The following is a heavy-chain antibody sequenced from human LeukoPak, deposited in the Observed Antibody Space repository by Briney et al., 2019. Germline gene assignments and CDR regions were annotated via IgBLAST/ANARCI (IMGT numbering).Heavy chain of an antibody. D-gene: IGHD3-10*02. CDR3: ARGLWSAY. Sequence: GRSLRLSCAASGFTFSSYAMHWVRQAPDKGLEWVAVISYDGSNKYYADSVKGRFTISRDNSKNTLYLQMNSLRAEDTAVYYCARGLWSAYWGQGTLVTVSS. CDR1: GFTFSSYA. J-gene: IGHJ4*02. CDR2: ISYDGSNK. V-gene: IGHV3-30*04.